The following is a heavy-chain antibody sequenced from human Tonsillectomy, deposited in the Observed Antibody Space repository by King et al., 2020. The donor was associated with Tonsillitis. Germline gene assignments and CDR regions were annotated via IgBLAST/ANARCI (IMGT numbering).Heavy chain of an antibody. CDR3: SKDLRRDGYNSPDY. J-gene: IGHJ4*02. D-gene: IGHD5-24*01. Sequence: QLVQSGGVVVQPGGSLRLSCAASGFTFDEYTMHWVRQAPGKGLEWVSLITWDGDSTYYADSVKGRFTISRDNSKSSLYLQMNSLRTEDTALYYCSKDLRRDGYNSPDYWGQGTLVTVSS. V-gene: IGHV3-43*01. CDR1: GFTFDEYT. CDR2: ITWDGDST.